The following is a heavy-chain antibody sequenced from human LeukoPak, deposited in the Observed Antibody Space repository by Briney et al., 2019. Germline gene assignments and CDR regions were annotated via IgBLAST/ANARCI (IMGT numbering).Heavy chain of an antibody. CDR3: ARARGGRHTVAYFEYFQH. Sequence: SETLSLTCAVYGGSFSGYYWSWIRQPPGKGLEWIGEINHSGSTNYNPSLKSRVTISVDTSKNQSSLKLSSVTAADTAVYYCARARGGRHTVAYFEYFQHWGQGTLVTVSS. D-gene: IGHD4-23*01. J-gene: IGHJ1*01. V-gene: IGHV4-34*01. CDR2: INHSGST. CDR1: GGSFSGYY.